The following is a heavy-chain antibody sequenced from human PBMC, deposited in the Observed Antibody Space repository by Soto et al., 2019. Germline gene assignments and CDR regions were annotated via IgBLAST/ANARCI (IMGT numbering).Heavy chain of an antibody. V-gene: IGHV3-73*02. Sequence: EVQLVESGGGLVQPGGSLKLSCAISGFSFSGSNLHWVRQASGQGLEWVGHIRTKADSYATSYVASVRGRFTISRDDSKSVAYLQMNSLRIEDTAVYYCALRRGSYAAGLDSWGQGTLVTVSS. D-gene: IGHD1-26*01. CDR3: ALRRGSYAAGLDS. CDR1: GFSFSGSN. CDR2: IRTKADSYAT. J-gene: IGHJ4*02.